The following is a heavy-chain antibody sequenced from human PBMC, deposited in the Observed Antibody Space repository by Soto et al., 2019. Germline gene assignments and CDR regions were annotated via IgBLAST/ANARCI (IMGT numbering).Heavy chain of an antibody. J-gene: IGHJ4*02. V-gene: IGHV1-18*01. D-gene: IGHD3-3*01. CDR2: ISAYNNDT. CDR1: GYSFTNYG. CDR3: TRDKTLGSGYYPFDC. Sequence: ASVKVSCKASGYSFTNYGISWVRQAPGQGLEWMGWISAYNNDTYYIQNLQGRVTMTTDTSTSTAYMELKSLRSDDTAVYYCTRDKTLGSGYYPFDCCGQGTLVPVSS.